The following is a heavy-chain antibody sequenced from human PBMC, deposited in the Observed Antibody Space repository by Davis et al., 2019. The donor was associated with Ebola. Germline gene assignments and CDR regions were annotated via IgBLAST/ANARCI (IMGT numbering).Heavy chain of an antibody. Sequence: ASVKVYCKASGYTFTSYGISWVRQAPGQGLEWMGWISAYNGNTNYAQKLQGRVTMTTDTSTSTAYMELRSLRSDDTAVYYCARLPESSWVDGMDVWGQGTTVTVSS. V-gene: IGHV1-18*04. J-gene: IGHJ6*02. CDR3: ARLPESSWVDGMDV. D-gene: IGHD1-14*01. CDR1: GYTFTSYG. CDR2: ISAYNGNT.